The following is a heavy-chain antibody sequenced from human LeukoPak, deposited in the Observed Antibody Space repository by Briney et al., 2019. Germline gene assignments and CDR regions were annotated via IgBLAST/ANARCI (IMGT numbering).Heavy chain of an antibody. V-gene: IGHV3-48*03. J-gene: IGHJ4*02. CDR1: GLAPSIVA. D-gene: IGHD5-12*01. Sequence: GRTPRPSPATSGLAPSIVAIACGRGTPGRREWRVSYISSNSRTIYYAGPEKGRLAMSSDNTRNSVFLQLNSLRVEDTGFYCCARGSYTGFDLYFDSWGQGTLVTVSS. CDR2: ISSNSRTI. CDR3: ARGSYTGFDLYFDS.